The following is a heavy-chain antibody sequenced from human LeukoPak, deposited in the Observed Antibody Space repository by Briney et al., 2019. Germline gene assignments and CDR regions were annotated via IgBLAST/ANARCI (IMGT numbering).Heavy chain of an antibody. V-gene: IGHV3-23*01. J-gene: IGHJ4*02. Sequence: GGSLRLSCAASGFTFSSYAMSWVRPAPGKGLEWVSAIIRSGGSTYDADSVKGRFTISRDNSKNTLYLQMNSLRAEDTAVYYCAKDTFATMITPGYFDYWGQGTLVTASA. CDR1: GFTFSSYA. CDR3: AKDTFATMITPGYFDY. CDR2: IIRSGGST. D-gene: IGHD3-22*01.